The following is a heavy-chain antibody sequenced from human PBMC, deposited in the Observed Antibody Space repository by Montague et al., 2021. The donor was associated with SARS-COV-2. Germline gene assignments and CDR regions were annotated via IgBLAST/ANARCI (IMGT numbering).Heavy chain of an antibody. J-gene: IGHJ4*02. CDR1: GFSLRTSGVG. D-gene: IGHD4-17*01. V-gene: IGHV2-5*02. CDR2: IYWDDDK. CDR3: VHSYADYLFDY. Sequence: PALVKPTKTLTLTCSFSGFSLRTSGVGVGWIRQPPGKTLEWLAVIYWDDDKRYSPSLKSRLTITKDTSNNQVVLTMTNMDPVDTATYYCVHSYADYLFDYWGQGTLVSVSS.